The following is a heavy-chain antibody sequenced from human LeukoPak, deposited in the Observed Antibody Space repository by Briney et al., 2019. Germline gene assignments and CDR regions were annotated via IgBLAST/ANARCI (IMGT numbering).Heavy chain of an antibody. Sequence: GGSLRLSCAVSGFTFSSYGMHWVRQAPGKGLEWVAVISYDGSNKYYADSVKGRFTISRDNSKNTLYLQMNSLRAEDTAVYYCAKLGDYWGQGTLVTVSS. J-gene: IGHJ4*02. D-gene: IGHD7-27*01. V-gene: IGHV3-30*18. CDR3: AKLGDY. CDR2: ISYDGSNK. CDR1: GFTFSSYG.